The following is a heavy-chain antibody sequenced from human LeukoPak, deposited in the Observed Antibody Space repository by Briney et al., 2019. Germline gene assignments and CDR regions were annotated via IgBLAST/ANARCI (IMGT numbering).Heavy chain of an antibody. V-gene: IGHV3-9*01. CDR2: ISWNSGSI. D-gene: IGHD3-10*01. Sequence: LRLSCGASGFTFDDYAMHWVRQAPGKGLEWVSGISWNSGSIGYADSVKGRFTISRDNAKNSLYLQMNSLRAEDTALYYCAKQGSSGKKLYFDYWGQGTLVTVSS. CDR3: AKQGSSGKKLYFDY. CDR1: GFTFDDYA. J-gene: IGHJ4*02.